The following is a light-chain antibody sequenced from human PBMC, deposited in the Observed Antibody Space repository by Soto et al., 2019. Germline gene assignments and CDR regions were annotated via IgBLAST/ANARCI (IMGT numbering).Light chain of an antibody. CDR1: SSDVGVYNY. J-gene: IGLJ1*01. CDR3: CSYAGSYTFV. CDR2: DVS. Sequence: QFFLTQPRSVSGSPVQSVTISCAGTSSDVGVYNYVSWYQQYPGKAPKIMIYDVSKRPSGVPDRFSGSKSDNTASLTISGLQAEDEADYYCCSYAGSYTFVFGIGTKVTVL. V-gene: IGLV2-11*01.